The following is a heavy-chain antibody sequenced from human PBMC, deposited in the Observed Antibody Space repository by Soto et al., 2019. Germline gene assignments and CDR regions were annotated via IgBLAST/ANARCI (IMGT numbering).Heavy chain of an antibody. V-gene: IGHV5-51*01. D-gene: IGHD1-26*01. CDR2: IYPADSDT. J-gene: IGHJ6*02. CDR1: GYNFKNWW. Sequence: GESLKISCEASGYNFKNWWIVWVRQMPGKGLECMGIIYPADSDTRYSPSFQGQVTISADKSISTAYLQWSSLKASDTAMYYCARFSRGLGATQDYYYYYGMDVWGQGTTVTVSS. CDR3: ARFSRGLGATQDYYYYYGMDV.